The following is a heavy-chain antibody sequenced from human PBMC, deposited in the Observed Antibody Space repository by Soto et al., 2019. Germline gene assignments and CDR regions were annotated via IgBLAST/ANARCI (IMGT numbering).Heavy chain of an antibody. D-gene: IGHD3-10*01. J-gene: IGHJ6*02. CDR3: ARTSPMVRGVITV. CDR2: ISAYNGNT. V-gene: IGHV1-18*01. CDR1: GYTFTSDG. Sequence: ASVTVSFQASGYTFTSDGISWVRQAPGEGLEWMGWISAYNGNTNYAQRLQGRGTMTTDNTTSSAYMELRSLRAADTAVYYCARTSPMVRGVITVWGQGTMVTVSS.